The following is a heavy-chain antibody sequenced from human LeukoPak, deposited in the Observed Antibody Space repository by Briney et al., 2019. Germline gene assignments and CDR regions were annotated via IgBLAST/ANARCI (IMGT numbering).Heavy chain of an antibody. CDR3: ARDNSIHERGWWFDP. CDR1: GYSFTSHY. V-gene: IGHV1-46*01. Sequence: VASVKVSCKASGYSFTSHYMHWVRQAPGQGLEGMGLINPRGTSTIYAEKFQGRIIMTRDMSTTTDYMELSSLKSDNTAVYYCARDNSIHERGWWFDPWGQGTLVTVSS. CDR2: INPRGTST. J-gene: IGHJ5*02. D-gene: IGHD4-23*01.